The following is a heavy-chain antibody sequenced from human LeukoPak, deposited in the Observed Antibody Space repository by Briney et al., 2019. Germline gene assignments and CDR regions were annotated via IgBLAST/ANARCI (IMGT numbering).Heavy chain of an antibody. V-gene: IGHV3-30-3*01. CDR3: ARDATDSSGSSGAFDI. CDR2: ISYDGSNK. CDR1: GFTFSSYA. J-gene: IGHJ3*02. D-gene: IGHD3-22*01. Sequence: SGGSLRLSCAASGFTFSSYAMHWVRQAPGKGLEWVAVISYDGSNKYYADSVKGRFTISGDNSKNTLYLQMNSLRAEDTAVYYCARDATDSSGSSGAFDIWGQGTMVTVSS.